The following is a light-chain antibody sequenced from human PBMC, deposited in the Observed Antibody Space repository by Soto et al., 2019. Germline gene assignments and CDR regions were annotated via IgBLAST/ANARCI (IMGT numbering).Light chain of an antibody. V-gene: IGLV2-14*01. CDR1: NSDVGFSNY. J-gene: IGLJ1*01. Sequence: QSVLTQPSSLSGSPGQSITISCTGTNSDVGFSNYVSWYQQHPGKAPKLMISDVSNRPSGVPNRFSGSKSGNTASLTISGLQAEDEADYYCSSFTSSSTDVFGTGTKVTVL. CDR3: SSFTSSSTDV. CDR2: DVS.